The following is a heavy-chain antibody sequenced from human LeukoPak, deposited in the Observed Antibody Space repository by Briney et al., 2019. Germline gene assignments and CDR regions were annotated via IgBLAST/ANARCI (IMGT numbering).Heavy chain of an antibody. Sequence: GASVKVSCKASGYTFTGHYIEWVRQAPGQGLEWMGRINPQSGGTEYAQKFQGRVTMTRDTSSTTTYMELRRLRSDDTAVYYCARSHYYGSGARQYYFDYWGQGTLVTVSS. D-gene: IGHD3-10*01. CDR1: GYTFTGHY. CDR3: ARSHYYGSGARQYYFDY. V-gene: IGHV1-2*02. CDR2: INPQSGGT. J-gene: IGHJ4*02.